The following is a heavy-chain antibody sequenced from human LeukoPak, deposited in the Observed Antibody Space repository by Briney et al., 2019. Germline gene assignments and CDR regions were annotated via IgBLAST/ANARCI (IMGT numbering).Heavy chain of an antibody. V-gene: IGHV3-43*01. CDR2: ISWNGVTT. Sequence: SGGSLRLSCAASEFTFSGSALHWVRQASGKGLEWVSLISWNGVTTYYGDSVKGRFTISRDDSKNSLYLQMNSLRSEDSALYYCAASDGEQQLALWGQGTLVTVSS. D-gene: IGHD6-13*01. CDR1: EFTFSGSA. J-gene: IGHJ4*02. CDR3: AASDGEQQLAL.